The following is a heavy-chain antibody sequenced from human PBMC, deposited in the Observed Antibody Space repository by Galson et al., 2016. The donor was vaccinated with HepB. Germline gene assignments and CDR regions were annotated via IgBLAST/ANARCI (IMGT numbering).Heavy chain of an antibody. J-gene: IGHJ5*02. CDR2: LNWNGGRT. CDR1: GFTFDDYA. V-gene: IGHV3-20*04. D-gene: IGHD6-13*01. Sequence: SLRLSCAASGFTFDDYAMSWVRQVPGKGLEWVSGLNWNGGRTGYVDSVKGRFTISRDNAKNSLYLQMNSLRVEDTATYYCTGAAAEGWFDPWGQGTLVTVSS. CDR3: TGAAAEGWFDP.